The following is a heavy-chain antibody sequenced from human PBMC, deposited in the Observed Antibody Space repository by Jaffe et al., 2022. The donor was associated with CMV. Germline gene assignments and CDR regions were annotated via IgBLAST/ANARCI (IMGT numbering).Heavy chain of an antibody. CDR1: GGSISSSSYY. CDR2: IYYSGST. J-gene: IGHJ6*03. CDR3: ARHGAEVAAAGYYIYYYYYMDV. D-gene: IGHD6-13*01. V-gene: IGHV4-39*01. Sequence: QLQLQESGPGLVKPSETLSLTCTVSGGSISSSSYYWGWIRQPPGKGLEWIGSIYYSGSTYYNPSLKSRVTISVDTSKNQFSLKLSSVTAADTAVYYCARHGAEVAAAGYYIYYYYYMDVWGKGTTVTVSS.